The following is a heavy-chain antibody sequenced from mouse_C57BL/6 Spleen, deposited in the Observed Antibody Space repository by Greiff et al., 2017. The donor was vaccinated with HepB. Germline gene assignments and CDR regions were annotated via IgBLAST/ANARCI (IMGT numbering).Heavy chain of an antibody. J-gene: IGHJ1*03. CDR3: ARSDGYYWYFDV. D-gene: IGHD2-3*01. V-gene: IGHV1-72*01. CDR1: GYTFTSYW. Sequence: QVQLQQSGAELVKPGASVKLSCKASGYTFTSYWMHWVKQRPGRGLECIGRIDPNSGGTKYNEKFKSKATLTVDKPSSTAYLQLSSLPSEDSAVYYCARSDGYYWYFDVWGTGTTVTVSS. CDR2: IDPNSGGT.